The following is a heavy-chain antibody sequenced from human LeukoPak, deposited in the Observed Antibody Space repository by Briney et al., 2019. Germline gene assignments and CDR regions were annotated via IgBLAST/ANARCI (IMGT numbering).Heavy chain of an antibody. V-gene: IGHV4-30-4*01. Sequence: PSETLSLTCNVSGGSISSGDFYWSWIRQPPGKGLEWIGYIYSSGSSHYKPSLKSRVTISIDTSKNQFSLKLNSVTAADTAVYYCARLCWGNQLAGFDSWGQGTLVTVSS. CDR1: GGSISSGDFY. CDR2: IYSSGSS. D-gene: IGHD3-10*02. CDR3: ARLCWGNQLAGFDS. J-gene: IGHJ4*02.